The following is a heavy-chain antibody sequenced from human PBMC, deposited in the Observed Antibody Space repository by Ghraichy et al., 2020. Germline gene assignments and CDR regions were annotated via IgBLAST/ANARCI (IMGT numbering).Heavy chain of an antibody. CDR3: AKGAKVNYDILTGYSPHWYYYGMDV. D-gene: IGHD3-9*01. J-gene: IGHJ6*02. V-gene: IGHV3-23*01. CDR2: ISGSGGST. Sequence: GESLNISCAASGFTFSSYAMSWVRQAPGKGLEWVSAISGSGGSTYYADSVKGRFTISRDNSKNTLYLQMNSLRAEDTAVYYCAKGAKVNYDILTGYSPHWYYYGMDVWGQGTTVTVSS. CDR1: GFTFSSYA.